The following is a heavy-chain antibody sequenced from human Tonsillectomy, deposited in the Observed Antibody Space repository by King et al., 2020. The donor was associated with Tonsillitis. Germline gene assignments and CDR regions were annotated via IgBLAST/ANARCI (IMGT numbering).Heavy chain of an antibody. CDR2: IYPSDSDT. V-gene: IGHV5-51*01. D-gene: IGHD5-24*01. Sequence: VQLVQSGAEVKKPGESLKISCKGSGYRFTRYWIGWVRQMPGEGLELMGIIYPSDSDTRYSPSFQGQVTISVDKSISTAYLQWRSLKASDTAIYYCARLDGYISGWGQGTLVTVSS. CDR1: GYRFTRYW. J-gene: IGHJ4*02. CDR3: ARLDGYISG.